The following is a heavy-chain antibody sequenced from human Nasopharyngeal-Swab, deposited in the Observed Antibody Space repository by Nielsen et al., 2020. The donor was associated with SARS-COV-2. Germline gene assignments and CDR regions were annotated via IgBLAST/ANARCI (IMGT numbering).Heavy chain of an antibody. CDR2: INPNSGGT. J-gene: IGHJ6*02. V-gene: IGHV1-2*06. CDR1: GYTFTGYY. Sequence: ASVKVSCKASGYTFTGYYMHWVRQAPGQGLEWMGRINPNSGGTNYAQKFQGRVTMTRDTSISTAYMELSRLRSDDTAVYYCARDGERYCSGGSCYYYYYGMDVWGQGTTVTVSS. D-gene: IGHD2-15*01. CDR3: ARDGERYCSGGSCYYYYYGMDV.